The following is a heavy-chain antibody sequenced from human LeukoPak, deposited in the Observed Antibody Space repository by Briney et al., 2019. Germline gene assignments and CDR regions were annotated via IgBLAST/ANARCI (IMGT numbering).Heavy chain of an antibody. V-gene: IGHV1-69*13. CDR1: GYTFTSYY. CDR3: ARDYYDSSGYLE. J-gene: IGHJ4*02. D-gene: IGHD3-22*01. CDR2: IIPIFGTA. Sequence: GASVKVSCKASGYTFTSYYMHWVRQAPGQGLEWMGGIIPIFGTANYAQKFQGRVTITADESTSTAYMELSSLRSEDTAVYYCARDYYDSSGYLEWGQGTLVTVSS.